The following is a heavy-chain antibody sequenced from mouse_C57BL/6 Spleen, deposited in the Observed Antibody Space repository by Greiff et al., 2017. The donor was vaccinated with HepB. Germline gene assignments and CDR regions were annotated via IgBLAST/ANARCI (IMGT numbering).Heavy chain of an antibody. CDR3: ARGGDGKRGYWYFDV. CDR1: GYTFTSYD. CDR2: IYPRDGST. Sequence: QVQLQQSGPELVKPGASVKLSCKASGYTFTSYDINWVKQRPGQGLEWIGWIYPRDGSTKYNEKFKGKATLTVDTSSSTAYMERHSLTSEDSAVYFWARGGDGKRGYWYFDVWGTGTTVTVSS. V-gene: IGHV1-85*01. D-gene: IGHD2-1*01. J-gene: IGHJ1*03.